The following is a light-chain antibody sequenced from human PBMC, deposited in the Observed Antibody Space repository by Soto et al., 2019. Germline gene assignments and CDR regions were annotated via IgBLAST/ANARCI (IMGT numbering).Light chain of an antibody. V-gene: IGLV2-14*01. Sequence: QSAPTQAASVSGSLGQSITISCTGTTNDVGGYHYVSWYQHHPGKAPKLMIYVVNNRPSGVSSRFSGSKSGNTASLTISGLQAEDEADYYCTSYTSSSTVVFGGGTKVTVL. CDR3: TSYTSSSTVV. CDR1: TNDVGGYHY. CDR2: VVN. J-gene: IGLJ3*02.